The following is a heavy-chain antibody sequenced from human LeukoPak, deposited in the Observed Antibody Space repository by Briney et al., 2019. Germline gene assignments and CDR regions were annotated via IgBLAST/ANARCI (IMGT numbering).Heavy chain of an antibody. CDR2: IIPIFGTA. CDR1: GGTFSSYA. CDR3: ARVRDYYGSGSNFDY. V-gene: IGHV1-69*01. Sequence: SVKVSCKASGGTFSSYAISWVRQAPGQGLEWMGGIIPIFGTANYAQKFQGRVTITADGSTSTAYMELSSLRSEDTAVYYCARVRDYYGSGSNFDYWGQGTLVTVSS. D-gene: IGHD3-10*01. J-gene: IGHJ4*02.